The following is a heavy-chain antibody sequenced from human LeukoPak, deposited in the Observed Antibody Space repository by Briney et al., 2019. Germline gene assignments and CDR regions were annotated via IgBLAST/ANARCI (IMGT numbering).Heavy chain of an antibody. V-gene: IGHV4-34*01. CDR2: INHRGST. Sequence: MSSEILSLTCAVYGGSFSGCYWSWIRQPPGKGLEWIGEINHRGSTNYNPPLKSRVTISVDTSKNQFSLKLSSVTAADTAVYYCARVHDFWSGYRPDYWGQGTLVTVSS. D-gene: IGHD3-3*01. CDR1: GGSFSGCY. J-gene: IGHJ4*02. CDR3: ARVHDFWSGYRPDY.